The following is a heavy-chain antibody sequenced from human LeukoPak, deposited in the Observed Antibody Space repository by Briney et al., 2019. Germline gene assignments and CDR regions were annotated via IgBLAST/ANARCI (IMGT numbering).Heavy chain of an antibody. D-gene: IGHD6-13*01. CDR1: GYTFTGYY. Sequence: GASVKVSCKASGYTFTGYYMHWVRQAPGQGLEWMGWINPNSGGTHYAQKFQGRVTMTRDTSISTAYMELSRLRSDDTAIYYCAKNLPAAGTDSYMDVWGKGTTVIVSS. CDR3: AKNLPAAGTDSYMDV. J-gene: IGHJ6*03. V-gene: IGHV1-2*02. CDR2: INPNSGGT.